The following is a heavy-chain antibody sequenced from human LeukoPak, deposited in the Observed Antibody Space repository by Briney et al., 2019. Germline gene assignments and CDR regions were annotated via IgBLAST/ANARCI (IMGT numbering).Heavy chain of an antibody. Sequence: GGSLRLSCAASGFMFRSSSMSWVRQVPGKGLEWVSTISASAGNIYYADSVKGRFTISRDNSKNTLYLQMNSLRAEDTAVYYCAGLVYPDVWGQGTTVTVSS. CDR1: GFMFRSSS. J-gene: IGHJ6*02. D-gene: IGHD5/OR15-5a*01. CDR2: ISASAGNI. V-gene: IGHV3-23*01. CDR3: AGLVYPDV.